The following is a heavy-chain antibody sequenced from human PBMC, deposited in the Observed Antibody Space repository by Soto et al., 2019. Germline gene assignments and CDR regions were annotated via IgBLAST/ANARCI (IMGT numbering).Heavy chain of an antibody. V-gene: IGHV3-21*01. CDR2: ISSSSSYI. CDR1: GFTSSSYS. J-gene: IGHJ6*02. D-gene: IGHD3-9*01. CDR3: ARDQYYDILTGTTTNIYYYYGMDV. Sequence: PGGSLRLSCAASGFTSSSYSMNWVRQAPGKGLEWVSSISSSSSYIYYADSVKGRFTISRDNAKNSRYLQMNSLRAEDTAVYYCARDQYYDILTGTTTNIYYYYGMDVWGQGTTVTVSS.